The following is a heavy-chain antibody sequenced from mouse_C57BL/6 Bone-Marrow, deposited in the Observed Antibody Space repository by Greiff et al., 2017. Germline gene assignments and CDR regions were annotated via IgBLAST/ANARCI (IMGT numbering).Heavy chain of an antibody. Sequence: EVQGVESGGGLVQPGGSLKLSCAASGFTFSDYGMAWVRQAPRKGPEWVAFISNLAYSIYYADTVMGRFTISRENAKNTLYLEMSSLRSEDTAMYYCARRHYAMDYWGQGTSVTVSS. J-gene: IGHJ4*01. CDR2: ISNLAYSI. V-gene: IGHV5-15*01. CDR3: ARRHYAMDY. CDR1: GFTFSDYG.